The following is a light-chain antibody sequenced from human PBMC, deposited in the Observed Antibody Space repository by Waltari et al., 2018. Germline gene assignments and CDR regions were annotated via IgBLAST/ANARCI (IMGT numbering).Light chain of an antibody. V-gene: IGKV1-5*03. Sequence: DVQMTQSPSTLSASVGDRVTITCRASEIIDSWLAWYQQKPGKAPKLLIYKASTVESGDPSRFIGSGSGTEYTLTISSLQPGDFATYYCQQYNGYSGTFGQGTKVEI. CDR3: QQYNGYSGT. CDR2: KAS. J-gene: IGKJ1*01. CDR1: EIIDSW.